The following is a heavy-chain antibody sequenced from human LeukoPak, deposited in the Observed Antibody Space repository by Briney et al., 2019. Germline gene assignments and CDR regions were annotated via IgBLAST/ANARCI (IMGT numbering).Heavy chain of an antibody. D-gene: IGHD2-2*01. CDR2: INPNSGGT. Sequence: ASVKGSCKASGYTFTGYYMHWVRQAPGQGVEWMGWINPNSGGTNYAQKFQGRVTMTRDTSISTAYMELSRLRSDDTAVYYCAREGGRYCSSTSCYLYYWGQGTLVTVSS. J-gene: IGHJ4*02. CDR3: AREGGRYCSSTSCYLYY. CDR1: GYTFTGYY. V-gene: IGHV1-2*02.